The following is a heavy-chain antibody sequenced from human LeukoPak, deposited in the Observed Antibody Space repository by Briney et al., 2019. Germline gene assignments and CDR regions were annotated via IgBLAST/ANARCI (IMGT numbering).Heavy chain of an antibody. Sequence: GGSLRLSCAASGFAFSSYAMHWVRQAPGKGLEYVSAISHDGGTTYYANSVKGRFTISRDNSRNTLYLQMGSLRAEDMAVYYCASADCWGQGTLVTVSS. V-gene: IGHV3-64*01. J-gene: IGHJ4*02. CDR1: GFAFSSYA. CDR3: ASADC. CDR2: ISHDGGTT.